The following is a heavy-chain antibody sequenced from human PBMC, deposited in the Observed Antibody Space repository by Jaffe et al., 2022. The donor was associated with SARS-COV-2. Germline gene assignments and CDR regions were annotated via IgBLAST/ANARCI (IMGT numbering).Heavy chain of an antibody. J-gene: IGHJ6*02. Sequence: EVQLVESGGGLVQPGRSLRLSCAASGFTFDDYAMHWVRQAPGKGLEWVSGISWNSGSIGYADSVKGRFTISRDNAKNSLYLQMNSLRAEDTALYYCARSGYGDYGYYYYGMDVWGQGTTVTVSS. CDR3: ARSGYGDYGYYYYGMDV. V-gene: IGHV3-9*01. CDR1: GFTFDDYA. D-gene: IGHD4-17*01. CDR2: ISWNSGSI.